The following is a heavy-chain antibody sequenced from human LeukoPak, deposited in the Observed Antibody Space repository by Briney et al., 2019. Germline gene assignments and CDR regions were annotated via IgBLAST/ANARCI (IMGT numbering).Heavy chain of an antibody. CDR1: GYTFTGYY. CDR3: ARESLVSDAFDI. V-gene: IGHV1-2*02. J-gene: IGHJ3*02. D-gene: IGHD2-8*02. CDR2: INPNSGGT. Sequence: ASVKVSCKASGYTFTGYYMHWVRQAPGQGLEWMGWINPNSGGTNYAQKFQGRVTMTRDTSISTAYMELSRLRSDDTAVYYCARESLVSDAFDIWGQGTMVTVSS.